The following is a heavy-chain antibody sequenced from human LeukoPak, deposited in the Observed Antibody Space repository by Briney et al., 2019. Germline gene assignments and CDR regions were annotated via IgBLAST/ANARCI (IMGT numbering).Heavy chain of an antibody. Sequence: GGSLRLPCAASGFIFSNYVMHWVRQPPGKGLEWVAVISYDGSNKYYADSVKGRFTISRDNSKNTLYLQMNSLRAEDTAVYYCARGWDRDCTSTSCYIAYNWGQGTLVSVSS. CDR2: ISYDGSNK. CDR1: GFIFSNYV. CDR3: ARGWDRDCTSTSCYIAYN. D-gene: IGHD2-2*02. V-gene: IGHV3-30-3*01. J-gene: IGHJ4*02.